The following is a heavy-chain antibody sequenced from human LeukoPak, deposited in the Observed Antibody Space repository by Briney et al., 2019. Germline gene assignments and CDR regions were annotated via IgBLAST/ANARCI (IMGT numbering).Heavy chain of an antibody. Sequence: PSETLSLTCTVSGGSISGYYWSWLRQPAGKGLEWIGRIYAGGSTRYDPSLKSRVTMSVDTSKNQFSLKLTSVTAADTAVYFCARGMAAAYDYNWFDPWGQGTLVTVSS. D-gene: IGHD5-12*01. CDR3: ARGMAAAYDYNWFDP. V-gene: IGHV4-4*07. J-gene: IGHJ5*02. CDR1: GGSISGYY. CDR2: IYAGGST.